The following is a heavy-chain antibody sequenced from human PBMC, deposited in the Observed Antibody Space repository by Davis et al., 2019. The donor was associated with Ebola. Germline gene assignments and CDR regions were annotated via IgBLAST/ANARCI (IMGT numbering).Heavy chain of an antibody. J-gene: IGHJ4*02. V-gene: IGHV1-3*01. CDR2: IHGGNGNR. CDR3: APSYHDSSGYWYFDH. Sequence: ASVKVSCKASGGTFSSDAISWVRQAPGQRLEWMGWIHGGNGNRKYSQKFQGRVTITMDTSASTAYMELTSLRSEDTAVYYCAPSYHDSSGYWYFDHWGQGTLVSVSS. D-gene: IGHD3-22*01. CDR1: GGTFSSDA.